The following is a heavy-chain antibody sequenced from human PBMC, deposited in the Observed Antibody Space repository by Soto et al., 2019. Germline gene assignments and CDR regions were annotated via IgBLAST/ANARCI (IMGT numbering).Heavy chain of an antibody. J-gene: IGHJ5*02. CDR3: ARGLRSARRTTYVDP. Sequence: ASVKVSCKASGYTFTSYGISWVRQAPGQGLEWMGWISAYNGNTNYAQKLQGRVTMTTDTSTSTAYMELRSLRSDDTAVYYCARGLRSARRTTYVDPWGQGTLVTVSS. CDR2: ISAYNGNT. CDR1: GYTFTSYG. D-gene: IGHD1-7*01. V-gene: IGHV1-18*01.